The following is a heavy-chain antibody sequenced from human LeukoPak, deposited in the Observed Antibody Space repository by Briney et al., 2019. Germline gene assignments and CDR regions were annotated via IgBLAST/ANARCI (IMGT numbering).Heavy chain of an antibody. J-gene: IGHJ5*02. CDR3: ARVGKYSSSSVA. CDR2: IYTSGST. Sequence: SQTLSLTCTVSGGSISSGSYYWSWIRQPAGKGLEWIGRIYTSGSTNYNPSLKSRVTISVDTSKNQFSLKLSSVTAADTAVYYCARVGKYSSSSVAWGQGTLVTVSS. V-gene: IGHV4-61*02. CDR1: GGSISSGSYY. D-gene: IGHD6-6*01.